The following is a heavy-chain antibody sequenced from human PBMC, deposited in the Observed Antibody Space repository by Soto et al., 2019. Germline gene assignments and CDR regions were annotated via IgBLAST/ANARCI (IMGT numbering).Heavy chain of an antibody. J-gene: IGHJ4*02. D-gene: IGHD3-16*01. CDR1: GGSISSYY. CDR3: ARAWGRVFDY. CDR2: IYYSGST. Sequence: QVQLQESGPGLVKPSETLSLTCTVSGGSISSYYWSWIRQPPGKGLEWIGYIYYSGSTNYQPSLTSRVTMSVDTPKNQFSLTLSSVTAADTAVYYCARAWGRVFDYWGQGTLVTVSS. V-gene: IGHV4-59*01.